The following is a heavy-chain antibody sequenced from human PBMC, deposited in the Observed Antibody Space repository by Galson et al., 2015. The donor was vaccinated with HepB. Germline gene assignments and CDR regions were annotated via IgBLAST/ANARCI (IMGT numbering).Heavy chain of an antibody. Sequence: SLRLSCAVSGFTFSSYAMSWVRQAPGKGLEWVSSISGGGIAYYADSVEGRFTISRDNPKNTLYLQMNSLRAEDTALYYCASGSSTSKVRRIDYWGQGTLVTVSP. CDR2: ISGGGIA. J-gene: IGHJ4*02. CDR1: GFTFSSYA. D-gene: IGHD2-2*01. CDR3: ASGSSTSKVRRIDY. V-gene: IGHV3-23*01.